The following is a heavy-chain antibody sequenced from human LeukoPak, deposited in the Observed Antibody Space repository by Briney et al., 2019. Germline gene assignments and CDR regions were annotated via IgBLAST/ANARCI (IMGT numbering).Heavy chain of an antibody. V-gene: IGHV3-30*04. CDR3: EREWFGESN. CDR1: GFTFSSSN. J-gene: IGHJ4*02. Sequence: GGSLRLSCAPSGFTFSSSNMHWVRQSPGKGLGWVALISYDGTKTYYADSVKGRFTISRDNSKNTLFLQMNSLSAEDTAMYYCEREWFGESNWGQGTLVIVSS. CDR2: ISYDGTKT. D-gene: IGHD3-10*01.